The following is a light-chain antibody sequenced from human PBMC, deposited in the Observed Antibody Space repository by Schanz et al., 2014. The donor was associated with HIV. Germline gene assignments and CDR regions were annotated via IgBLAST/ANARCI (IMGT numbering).Light chain of an antibody. J-gene: IGLJ7*02. CDR2: DVT. CDR1: SRDAGGYNY. CDR3: QSYDSSLDAAV. Sequence: QSALTQPASVSGSPGQSITISCTGTSRDAGGYNYVSWYQQHPGKAPKLMIYDVTKRPSGVPDRFSGSKSGTTASLAITGLQAEDEADYYCQSYDSSLDAAVFGGGTQLTA. V-gene: IGLV2-14*03.